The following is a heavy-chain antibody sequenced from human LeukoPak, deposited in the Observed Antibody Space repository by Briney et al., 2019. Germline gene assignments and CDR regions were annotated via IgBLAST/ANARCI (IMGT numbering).Heavy chain of an antibody. Sequence: GASVKASCKASGYTFTSYYMHWVRQAPGQGLEWMGIINPSGGSTSYAQKFQGRVTMTRDMSTSTVYMELSSLRSEDTAVYYCARERAATGDFDYWGQGTLVTVSS. CDR3: ARERAATGDFDY. CDR1: GYTFTSYY. V-gene: IGHV1-46*01. D-gene: IGHD2-15*01. CDR2: INPSGGST. J-gene: IGHJ4*02.